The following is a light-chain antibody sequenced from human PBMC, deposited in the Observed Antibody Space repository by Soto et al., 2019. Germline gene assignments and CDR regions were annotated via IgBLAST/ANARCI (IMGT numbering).Light chain of an antibody. CDR2: EVS. V-gene: IGLV2-8*01. CDR3: SSYVGTNSYV. Sequence: QSVLTQPPSASGSPGHSVTISCTGTSSDVGGYDYVSWYKQHPGKAPKLMIYEVSKRPSGVPDRFSGSKSGNTAALTVSGLQAEDEADYYCSSYVGTNSYVFGTGTKVTVL. CDR1: SSDVGGYDY. J-gene: IGLJ1*01.